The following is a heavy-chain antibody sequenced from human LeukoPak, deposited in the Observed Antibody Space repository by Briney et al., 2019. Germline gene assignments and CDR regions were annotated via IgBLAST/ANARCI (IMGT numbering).Heavy chain of an antibody. Sequence: PGGSLRLSCAASGFTVSSNYMTWVRQAPGKGLEWVSVIYSGGSTYYADSVKGRFTISRDNSKNTLCLQMNSLRAEDTAVYYCARVLAGVVDYWGQGTQVTVSS. CDR2: IYSGGST. J-gene: IGHJ4*02. CDR1: GFTVSSNY. V-gene: IGHV3-66*01. CDR3: ARVLAGVVDY. D-gene: IGHD6-19*01.